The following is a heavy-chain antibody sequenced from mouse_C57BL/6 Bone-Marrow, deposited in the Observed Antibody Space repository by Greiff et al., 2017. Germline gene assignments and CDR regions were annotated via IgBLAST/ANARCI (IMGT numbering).Heavy chain of an antibody. V-gene: IGHV1-9*01. D-gene: IGHD1-1*01. CDR3: ARWGTTVVAEDY. Sequence: QVQLKESGAELMKPGASVKLSCKATGYTFTGYWIEWVKQRPGHGLEWIGEILPGSGSTNDNEKFKGKATFPADTSSNTAYMQLSSLTTEDSAIYYCARWGTTVVAEDYWGQGTTRTVSS. CDR2: ILPGSGST. CDR1: GYTFTGYW. J-gene: IGHJ2*01.